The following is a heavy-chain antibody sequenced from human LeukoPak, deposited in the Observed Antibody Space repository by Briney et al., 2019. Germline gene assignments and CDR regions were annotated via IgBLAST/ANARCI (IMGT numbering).Heavy chain of an antibody. Sequence: GGSLRLSCAASGFTFSDYYMSWVRQAPGKGLEWVSAISGSGGSTYYADSVKGRFTISRDNSKNTLYLQMNSLRAEDTAVYYCAKDRDGGYYGSGGYFDYWGQGTLVTVSS. CDR1: GFTFSDYY. CDR2: ISGSGGST. D-gene: IGHD3-10*01. CDR3: AKDRDGGYYGSGGYFDY. J-gene: IGHJ4*02. V-gene: IGHV3-23*01.